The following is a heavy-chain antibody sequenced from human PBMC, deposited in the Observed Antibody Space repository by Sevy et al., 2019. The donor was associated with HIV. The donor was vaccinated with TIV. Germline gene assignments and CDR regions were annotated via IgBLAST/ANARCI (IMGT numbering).Heavy chain of an antibody. CDR1: GGSFSGYY. J-gene: IGHJ3*02. V-gene: IGHV4-34*01. CDR2: INHSGST. D-gene: IGHD5-18*01. Sequence: SETLSLTCAVYGGSFSGYYWSWIRQPPGKGLEWIGEINHSGSTNYNPSLKSRVTISVDTSKNQFSLKLSSVTAADTAVYYCARTRNGDTAMVRNAFDIWGQGTMVTVSS. CDR3: ARTRNGDTAMVRNAFDI.